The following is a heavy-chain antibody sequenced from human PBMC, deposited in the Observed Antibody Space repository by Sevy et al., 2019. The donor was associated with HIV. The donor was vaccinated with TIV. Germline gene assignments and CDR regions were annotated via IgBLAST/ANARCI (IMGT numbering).Heavy chain of an antibody. J-gene: IGHJ4*02. CDR3: AKEMVRGVIITDPGAFDY. D-gene: IGHD3-10*01. CDR2: ISGSGGST. Sequence: GESLKVACAASGFTFSSYAMSWVRQAPGKGLEWVSAISGSGGSTYYADSVKGRFTISRDNSKNTLYLQMNSLRAEDTAVYYCAKEMVRGVIITDPGAFDYWGQGTLVTVSS. V-gene: IGHV3-23*01. CDR1: GFTFSSYA.